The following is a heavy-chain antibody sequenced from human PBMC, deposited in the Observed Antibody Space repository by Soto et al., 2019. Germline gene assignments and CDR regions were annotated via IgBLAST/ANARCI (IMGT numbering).Heavy chain of an antibody. CDR2: MNPNSGNT. Sequence: ASVKVSCKASGYTFTSYDINWVRQATGQGLEWMGWMNPNSGNTGYAQKFQGRVTMTRNTSISTAYMELSSLRSEDTAVYYCARGEVGGTTAPYYDFWSGSSYYYYMHVWGKGTTVTVSS. V-gene: IGHV1-8*01. CDR3: ARGEVGGTTAPYYDFWSGSSYYYYMHV. D-gene: IGHD3-3*01. J-gene: IGHJ6*03. CDR1: GYTFTSYD.